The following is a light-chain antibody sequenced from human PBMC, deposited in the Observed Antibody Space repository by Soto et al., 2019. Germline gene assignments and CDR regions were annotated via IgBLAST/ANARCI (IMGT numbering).Light chain of an antibody. CDR3: CSYTTSNTRQIV. J-gene: IGLJ1*01. Sequence: QSALTQPASVSGSPGQSITISCTGTSSDVVGYNYVSWYQQHPGKAPKFMIYDVSNRPSGVPNRFSGSKSGNTASLTISGLQAEDEADYYCCSYTTSNTRQIVFGTGTKVTVL. CDR2: DVS. CDR1: SSDVVGYNY. V-gene: IGLV2-14*01.